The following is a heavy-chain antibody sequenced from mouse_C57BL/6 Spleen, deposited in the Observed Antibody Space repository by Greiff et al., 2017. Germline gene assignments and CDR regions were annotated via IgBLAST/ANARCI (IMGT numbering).Heavy chain of an antibody. Sequence: QVQLQQPGAELVKPGASVKLSCKASGYTFTSYWMQWVKQRPGQGLEWIGEIDPSDSYTNYNQKFKGKATLTVDTSSSTAYMQLSSLTSEDSAVYYCARYKSYGNYRDYYAMDYWGQGTSVTVSS. D-gene: IGHD2-10*02. J-gene: IGHJ4*01. V-gene: IGHV1-50*01. CDR3: ARYKSYGNYRDYYAMDY. CDR2: IDPSDSYT. CDR1: GYTFTSYW.